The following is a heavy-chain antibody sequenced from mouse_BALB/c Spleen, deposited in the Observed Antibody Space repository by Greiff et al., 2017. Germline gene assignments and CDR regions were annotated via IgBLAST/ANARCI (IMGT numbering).Heavy chain of an antibody. CDR1: GFTFSSYT. J-gene: IGHJ4*01. D-gene: IGHD2-4*01. CDR3: ARHSYDYGFYAMDY. CDR2: ISNGGGST. Sequence: EVQLVESGGGLVQPGGSLKLSCAASGFTFSSYTMSWVRQTPEKRLEWVAYISNGGGSTYYPDTVKGRFTISRDNAKNTLYLQMSSLKSEDTAMYYCARHSYDYGFYAMDYWGQGTSVTVSS. V-gene: IGHV5-12-2*01.